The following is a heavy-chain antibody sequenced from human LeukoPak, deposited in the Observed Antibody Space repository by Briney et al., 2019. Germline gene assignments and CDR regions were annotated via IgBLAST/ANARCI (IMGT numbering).Heavy chain of an antibody. D-gene: IGHD4-17*01. Sequence: GGSLRLSCAASGFTFSSYEMNWVRQAPGKGLEWVSYISSSGSTIYYTDSVKGRFTISRDNAENSLYLQMNSLRAEDTAVYYCARANDYGDYDYWGQGTLVTVSS. CDR2: ISSSGSTI. CDR3: ARANDYGDYDY. J-gene: IGHJ4*02. CDR1: GFTFSSYE. V-gene: IGHV3-48*03.